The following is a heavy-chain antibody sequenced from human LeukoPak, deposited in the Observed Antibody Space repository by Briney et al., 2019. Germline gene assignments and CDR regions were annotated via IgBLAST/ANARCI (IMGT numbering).Heavy chain of an antibody. Sequence: ASVKVSCKASGYTFTSYGISWVRQAPGQGLEWMGWISAYNGNTNYAQKLQGRVTMTTDTSTSTAYMELRSLRSDDTAVYYCARLRGSSWYDHPQKFDYWGQGTLVTVSS. CDR1: GYTFTSYG. CDR3: ARLRGSSWYDHPQKFDY. J-gene: IGHJ4*02. V-gene: IGHV1-18*01. CDR2: ISAYNGNT. D-gene: IGHD6-13*01.